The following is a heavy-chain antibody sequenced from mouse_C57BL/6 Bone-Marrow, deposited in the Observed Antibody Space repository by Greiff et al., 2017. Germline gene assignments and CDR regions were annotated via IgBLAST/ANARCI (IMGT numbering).Heavy chain of an antibody. V-gene: IGHV1-82*01. CDR3: APITTVEGY. D-gene: IGHD1-1*01. J-gene: IGHJ2*01. CDR1: GYAFSSSW. CDR2: IYPGDGDT. Sequence: VQRVESGPELVKPGASVKISCKASGYAFSSSWMNWVKQRPGKGLEWIGRIYPGDGDTNYNGKFKGKATLTADKSSSTAYMQLSSLTSEDSAVYFCAPITTVEGYWGQGTTLTVSS.